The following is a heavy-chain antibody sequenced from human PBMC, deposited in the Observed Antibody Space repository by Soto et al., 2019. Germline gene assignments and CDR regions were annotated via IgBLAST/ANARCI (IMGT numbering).Heavy chain of an antibody. CDR3: AKGVVGGRNYYGPDY. D-gene: IGHD1-26*01. CDR2: IRGSGGST. J-gene: IGHJ4*02. Sequence: EVQLLESGGGLVQPGGSLRLSCAASGFTFSSYAMSWVRQAPGKGLEWVSGIRGSGGSTYYADSVKGRFTISRDNSKKRLCLQMSGLRDEDTAVYYCAKGVVGGRNYYGPDYWGQGSLVTVSS. CDR1: GFTFSSYA. V-gene: IGHV3-23*01.